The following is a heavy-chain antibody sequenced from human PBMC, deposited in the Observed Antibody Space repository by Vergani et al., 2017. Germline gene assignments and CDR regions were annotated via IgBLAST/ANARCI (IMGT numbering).Heavy chain of an antibody. Sequence: EVQLLESGGGLVQPGGSLRLSCAASGFTFSSYAMSWVRQAPGKGLEWVSAISGSGGSTYYADSVKGRFTISRDNSKNTLYLQMNSLRAEDTAVYYCARGPYSGSYYGMDVWGKGTTVTVSS. V-gene: IGHV3-23*01. J-gene: IGHJ6*04. CDR1: GFTFSSYA. CDR3: ARGPYSGSYYGMDV. D-gene: IGHD1-26*01. CDR2: ISGSGGST.